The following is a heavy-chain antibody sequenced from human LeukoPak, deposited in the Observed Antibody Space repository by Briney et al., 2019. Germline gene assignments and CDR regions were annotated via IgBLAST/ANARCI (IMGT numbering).Heavy chain of an antibody. Sequence: GGSLRLSCAASGFTFSSYGVPWVRQAPGKGREWVAVIWYDGTNKYYADSVKGRFTISRDNSKNTLYLQMNSLRAEDTAVYYCAKDRSYSSGWSEIDYWGQGTLVTVSS. CDR1: GFTFSSYG. CDR2: IWYDGTNK. J-gene: IGHJ4*02. D-gene: IGHD6-19*01. CDR3: AKDRSYSSGWSEIDY. V-gene: IGHV3-33*06.